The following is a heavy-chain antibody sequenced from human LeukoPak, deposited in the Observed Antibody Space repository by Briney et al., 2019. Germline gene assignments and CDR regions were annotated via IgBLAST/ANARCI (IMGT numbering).Heavy chain of an antibody. Sequence: PSETLSLTCTVSGGSISSYYWSWIRQPPGKGLEWIGYIYYSGSTNYNPSLKSRVTISVDTSKNQFSLKLSSVTAADTAVYYCARVFTPDNKEYCGGDCYQSPSFDYWGQGTLVTVSS. D-gene: IGHD2-21*02. V-gene: IGHV4-59*01. CDR3: ARVFTPDNKEYCGGDCYQSPSFDY. J-gene: IGHJ4*02. CDR2: IYYSGST. CDR1: GGSISSYY.